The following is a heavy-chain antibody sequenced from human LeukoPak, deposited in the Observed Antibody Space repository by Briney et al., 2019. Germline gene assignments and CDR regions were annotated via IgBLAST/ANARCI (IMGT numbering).Heavy chain of an antibody. CDR1: GGSISSSNYY. D-gene: IGHD6-19*01. CDR2: ICYRGTS. J-gene: IGHJ6*02. CDR3: ARHSMSGYTGGYSDLGYYGMDV. Sequence: SETLSLTCSVSGGSISSSNYYWGWIRQPPGKGLEWIATICYRGTSYYNLSLKSRVTISVDTSKNQFSLKLYSVTAADTAVYYCARHSMSGYTGGYSDLGYYGMDVWGQGTTVTVSS. V-gene: IGHV4-39*01.